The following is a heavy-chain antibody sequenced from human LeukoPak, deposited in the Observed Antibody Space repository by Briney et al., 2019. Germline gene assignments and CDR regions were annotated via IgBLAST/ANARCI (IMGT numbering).Heavy chain of an antibody. CDR2: IYYSGSI. D-gene: IGHD2-2*01. V-gene: IGHV4-59*01. CDR1: GGSISDYY. CDR3: ARVGGSNFYYYGLDV. J-gene: IGHJ6*02. Sequence: PSETLSLTCTVSGGSISDYYWSWIRQPPGKGLEWIAYIYYSGSINYNLSLKSRVTISIDTSKTQFSLKLSSVTAADTAVYYCARVGGSNFYYYGLDVWGQGTTVTVSS.